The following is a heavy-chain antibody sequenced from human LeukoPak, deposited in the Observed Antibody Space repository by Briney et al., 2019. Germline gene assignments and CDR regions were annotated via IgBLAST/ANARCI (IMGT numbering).Heavy chain of an antibody. Sequence: GGSLRLSCAASGFIFSGYWMTWVRQAPGKGLERVANIKDDGSENYYVDSVKGRFTISRDNAKNSVFLQMNSLRADDTAVYYCARDRGWQTFDYWGQGSQVTVSS. CDR2: IKDDGSEN. J-gene: IGHJ4*02. D-gene: IGHD6-19*01. CDR1: GFIFSGYW. V-gene: IGHV3-7*01. CDR3: ARDRGWQTFDY.